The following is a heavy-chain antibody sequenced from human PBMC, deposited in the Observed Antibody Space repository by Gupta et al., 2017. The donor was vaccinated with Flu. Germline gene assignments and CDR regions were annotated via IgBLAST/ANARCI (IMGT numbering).Heavy chain of an antibody. V-gene: IGHV2-70*16. CDR1: FSLNTGTMC. J-gene: IGHJ4*02. D-gene: IGHD3-3*01. CDR2: IDWDDDK. CDR3: ARIQYSDWSGYHFDN. Sequence: FSLNTGTMCVSWVRQSPGKALEWLATIDWDDDKFYSPSLKTRLTISKGTSKNQVVLTMTNMDPVDTGTYYCARIQYSDWSGYHFDNWGQGTLVAVSP.